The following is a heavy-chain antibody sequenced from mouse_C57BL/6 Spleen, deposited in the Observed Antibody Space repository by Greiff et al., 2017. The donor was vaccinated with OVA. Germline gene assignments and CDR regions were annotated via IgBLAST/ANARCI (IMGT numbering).Heavy chain of an antibody. D-gene: IGHD2-5*01. CDR3: ARGYSNYYDAMDY. CDR1: GFSLTSYG. CDR2: IWRGGST. J-gene: IGHJ4*01. Sequence: VKLQESGPGLVQPSQSLSITCTASGFSLTSYGVHWVRQSPGKGLEWLGVIWRGGSTDYNAAFMSRLGIPKDNSKSQVFFKMNILQADDTAIYCGARGYSNYYDAMDYWGQGTSVTVSS. V-gene: IGHV2-5*01.